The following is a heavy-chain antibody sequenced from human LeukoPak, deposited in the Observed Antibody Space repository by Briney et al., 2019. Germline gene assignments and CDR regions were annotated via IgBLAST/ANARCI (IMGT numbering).Heavy chain of an antibody. V-gene: IGHV1-69*13. D-gene: IGHD5-18*01. Sequence: SVKVSCKASGGTFSSYAISWVRQAPGQGLEWMGGIIPIFGTASYAQKFQGRVTITADESTSTAYMELSSLRSEDTAVYYCARGGYSYGYWDYWGQGTLVTVSS. J-gene: IGHJ4*02. CDR1: GGTFSSYA. CDR3: ARGGYSYGYWDY. CDR2: IIPIFGTA.